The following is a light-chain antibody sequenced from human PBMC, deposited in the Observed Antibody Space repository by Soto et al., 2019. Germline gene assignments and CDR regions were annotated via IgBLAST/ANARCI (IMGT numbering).Light chain of an antibody. V-gene: IGKV3D-20*01. Sequence: IVLTLSAGTVSLSPGEIASFSCLVSQSVSSYLAWYQQKPGLAPRLVIYDSSIRATGIPDRFSGSGSGTDFTLTISRLEPEDFAMYFCQQYGNSPPSSFGQGTRLEIK. CDR1: QSVSSY. J-gene: IGKJ5*01. CDR3: QQYGNSPPSS. CDR2: DSS.